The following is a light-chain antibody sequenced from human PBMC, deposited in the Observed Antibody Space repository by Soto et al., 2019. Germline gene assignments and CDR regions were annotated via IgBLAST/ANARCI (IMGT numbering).Light chain of an antibody. CDR1: QSVLYSSNNKNY. Sequence: DIVMTQSPDSLAVSLGERATINCKSSQSVLYSSNNKNYLAWYQQKPGQPPKLLIYWASTRESGVTDRFSGSGSGTYFPLTISRLQAEDVAVYYCQQYYSTPPVWTFGQGTKVEIK. V-gene: IGKV4-1*01. CDR2: WAS. J-gene: IGKJ1*01. CDR3: QQYYSTPPVWT.